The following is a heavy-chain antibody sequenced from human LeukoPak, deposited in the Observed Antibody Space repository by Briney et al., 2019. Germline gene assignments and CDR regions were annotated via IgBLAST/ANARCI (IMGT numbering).Heavy chain of an antibody. V-gene: IGHV1-2*02. CDR2: INLDSGAT. CDR1: GYTFTAYY. CDR3: ARAAGGAALDF. Sequence: ASVKVSCKASGYTFTAYYMHWVRQAPGQELECVGWINLDSGATSYEQKFQGRVTMTRDTSISTAFLEVISLTADDTALYYCARAAGGAALDFWGQGTLLTVSS. J-gene: IGHJ4*02. D-gene: IGHD1-26*01.